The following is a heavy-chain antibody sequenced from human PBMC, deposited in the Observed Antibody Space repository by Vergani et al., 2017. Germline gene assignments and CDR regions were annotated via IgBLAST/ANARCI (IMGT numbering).Heavy chain of an antibody. D-gene: IGHD2-2*01. CDR2: SIPIFGTA. CDR1: GGTFSSYA. V-gene: IGHV1-69*01. Sequence: QVQLVQSGAEVKKPGSSVKVSCKASGGTFSSYAISWVRQAPGQGLEWMGGSIPIFGTANYAQKFQGRVTITADESTSTAYMELSSLRSEDTAGYYCASNPRVRILGGYCSSTSCYDYYYMDVWGKGTTVTVSS. J-gene: IGHJ6*03. CDR3: ASNPRVRILGGYCSSTSCYDYYYMDV.